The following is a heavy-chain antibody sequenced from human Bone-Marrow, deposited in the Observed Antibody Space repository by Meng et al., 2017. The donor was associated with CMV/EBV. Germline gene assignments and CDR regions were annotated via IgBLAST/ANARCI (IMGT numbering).Heavy chain of an antibody. CDR3: ARGSDWFDP. J-gene: IGHJ5*02. CDR1: GYRFNRYG. CDR2: ISGYSGDT. V-gene: IGHV1-18*01. Sequence: ASVKVSCKASGYRFNRYGIAWVRQAPGQGLEWMGWISGYSGDTNCAQKFQGRVTMTTDTSTSSAYLDLRGLTSDDTAIYYCARGSDWFDPWGQGTLVTVSS.